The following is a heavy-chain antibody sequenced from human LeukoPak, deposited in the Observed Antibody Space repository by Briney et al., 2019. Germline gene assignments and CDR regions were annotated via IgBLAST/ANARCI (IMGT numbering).Heavy chain of an antibody. CDR1: GYTFTSYS. J-gene: IGHJ4*02. CDR3: ARDGSSSWYNL. Sequence: ASVKVSCKASGYTFTSYSISWVRQAPGQGLEWVGWISLANGNTNYAQKLQGRGTMTTDTSTSTAYMELRSLISDGTAVYYCARDGSSSWYNLWGQGTLVTVSS. V-gene: IGHV1-18*01. D-gene: IGHD6-13*01. CDR2: ISLANGNT.